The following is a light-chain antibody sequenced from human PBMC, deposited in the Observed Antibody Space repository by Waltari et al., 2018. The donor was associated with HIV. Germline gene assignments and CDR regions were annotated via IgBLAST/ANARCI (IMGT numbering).Light chain of an antibody. V-gene: IGKV1-39*01. CDR2: AAS. Sequence: IQMIPSPYSLSALGGSRVNITSRASQTSRTHFNWYQQKPGKAPKLLNYAASSVQSGVTSRCSGSGSGTEFTLTISSLQPEDSATYYCQQSYSPLTFGGGTKVEIK. J-gene: IGKJ4*01. CDR3: QQSYSPLT. CDR1: QTSRTH.